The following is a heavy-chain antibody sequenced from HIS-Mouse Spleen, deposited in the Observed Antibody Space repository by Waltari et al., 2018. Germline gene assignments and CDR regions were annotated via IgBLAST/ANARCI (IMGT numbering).Heavy chain of an antibody. CDR1: GGSISSSSYY. CDR2: IYYSGGP. V-gene: IGHV4-39*07. CDR3: AREIPYSSSWYDWYFDL. J-gene: IGHJ2*01. Sequence: QLQLQESGPGLVKPSETLSLTCTVSGGSISSSSYYWGWIRQPPGKGLEWIGSIYYSGGPSSNPSLKSRVTISVDPSKNQFSLKLSSVTAADTAVYYCAREIPYSSSWYDWYFDLWGRGTLVTVSS. D-gene: IGHD6-13*01.